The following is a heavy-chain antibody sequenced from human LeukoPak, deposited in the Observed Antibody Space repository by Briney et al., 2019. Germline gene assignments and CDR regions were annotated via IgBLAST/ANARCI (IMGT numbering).Heavy chain of an antibody. J-gene: IGHJ5*02. CDR1: GGSFSGYY. CDR3: AXXXXXXXXXXWGSYPSNWFDP. D-gene: IGHD3-16*02. CDR2: INHSGST. Sequence: SETLSLTCAVYGGSFSGYYWSWIRQPPGKGLEWIGEINHSGSTNYNPSLKSRVTISVDTSKNQFSLKLSSVTAADTPVYYCAXXXXXXXXXXWGSYPSNWFDPWGQGTLVTVSS. V-gene: IGHV4-34*01.